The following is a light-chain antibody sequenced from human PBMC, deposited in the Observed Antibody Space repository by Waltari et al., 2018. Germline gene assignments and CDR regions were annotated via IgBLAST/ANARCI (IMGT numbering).Light chain of an antibody. V-gene: IGLV2-14*03. Sequence: QSVLTQSASVSGSPGQSIPISCTGTSGAVGAHNYVSWYQQHPGKAPQLIIYAFSKRPSGVSNRISASKSGNTASLTISGLQAEDEAHYYCNSYTSSTNVVFGGGTKLTVL. CDR1: SGAVGAHNY. J-gene: IGLJ2*01. CDR3: NSYTSSTNVV. CDR2: AFS.